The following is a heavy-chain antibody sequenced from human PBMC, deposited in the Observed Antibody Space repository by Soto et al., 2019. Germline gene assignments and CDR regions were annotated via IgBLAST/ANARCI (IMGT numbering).Heavy chain of an antibody. V-gene: IGHV1-69*02. CDR1: GDTFSFYT. CDR3: AASYGSGYRAFDY. J-gene: IGHJ4*02. CDR2: INPIVSMS. D-gene: IGHD3-10*01. Sequence: QVQLVQSGTEVKKPGSSVKVSCKASGDTFSFYTINWVRQAPGLGLEWVGRINPIVSMSYYAQKLQGRVSVTXDXPTSTAYKELRIVRADDTAMYVCAASYGSGYRAFDYWGQGALVIVSS.